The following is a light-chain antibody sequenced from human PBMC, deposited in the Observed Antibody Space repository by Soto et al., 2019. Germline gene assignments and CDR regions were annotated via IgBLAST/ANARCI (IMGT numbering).Light chain of an antibody. CDR3: SSYTSSITDV. Sequence: QSVLTQPPSVSGSPGQSVTISCTGTSSDVGSYNRVSWYQQPPGTAPKLMIYEVSNRPSGVPDRFSGSKSGNTASLTISGLQAEDEADYYCSSYTSSITDVFGTGTKV. CDR2: EVS. J-gene: IGLJ1*01. CDR1: SSDVGSYNR. V-gene: IGLV2-18*02.